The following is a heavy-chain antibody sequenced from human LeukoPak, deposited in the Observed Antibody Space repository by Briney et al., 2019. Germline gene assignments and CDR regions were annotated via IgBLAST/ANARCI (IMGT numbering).Heavy chain of an antibody. CDR1: GHTFTVYY. V-gene: IGHV1-2*02. D-gene: IGHD6-19*01. CDR3: ARIPAGYSSGWYDY. CDR2: INPNSGGT. Sequence: GASVKVSCKASGHTFTVYYIHWVRQAPGQGLEWMGWINPNSGGTNYAQKFQGRVTMTRDTSISTAYMELSRLRSDDTAVYYCARIPAGYSSGWYDYWGQGTLVTVSS. J-gene: IGHJ4*02.